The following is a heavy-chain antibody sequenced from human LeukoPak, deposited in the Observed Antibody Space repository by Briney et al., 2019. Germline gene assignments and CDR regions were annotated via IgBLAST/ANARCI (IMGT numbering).Heavy chain of an antibody. CDR3: ARPRITMVRGADFDY. Sequence: PGGSLRLSCAASGFTFSSYAMHWVRQAPGKGLEWVAVISYDGSNKYYADSVKGRFTISRDNSKNTLYLQMNSLRAEDTAVYYCARPRITMVRGADFDYWGQGTLVTVSS. V-gene: IGHV3-30-3*01. D-gene: IGHD3-10*01. J-gene: IGHJ4*02. CDR1: GFTFSSYA. CDR2: ISYDGSNK.